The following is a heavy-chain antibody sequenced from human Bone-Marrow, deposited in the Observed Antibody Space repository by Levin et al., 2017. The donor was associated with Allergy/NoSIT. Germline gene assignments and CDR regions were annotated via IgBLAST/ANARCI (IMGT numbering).Heavy chain of an antibody. CDR2: IIPILGIA. J-gene: IGHJ3*02. CDR3: ARDGGDIAVAGTDDAFDI. CDR1: GGTFSSYT. D-gene: IGHD6-19*01. Sequence: KISCKASGGTFSSYTISWVRQAPGQGLEWMGRIIPILGIANYAQKFQGRVTITADKSTSTAYMELSSLRSEDTAVYYCARDGGDIAVAGTDDAFDIWGQGTMVTVSS. V-gene: IGHV1-69*04.